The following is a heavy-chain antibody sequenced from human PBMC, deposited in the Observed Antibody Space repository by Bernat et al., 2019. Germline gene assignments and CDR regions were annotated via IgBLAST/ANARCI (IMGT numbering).Heavy chain of an antibody. CDR2: ISPYNGNT. CDR3: ARSWYCSGGSCYGDY. V-gene: IGHV1-18*01. D-gene: IGHD2-15*01. Sequence: QVQLVQSGAEVKKPGASVRVSCRASGYTFTSYSISWVRQAPGQGLEWMGWISPYNGNTKFAQKVQGRVTMTTETSTSTAYMELRSLRSDDTAVYYGARSWYCSGGSCYGDYWGPGTLVTVS. J-gene: IGHJ4*02. CDR1: GYTFTSYS.